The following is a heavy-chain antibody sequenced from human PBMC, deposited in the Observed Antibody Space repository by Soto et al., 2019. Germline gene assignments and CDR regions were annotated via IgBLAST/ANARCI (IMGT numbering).Heavy chain of an antibody. CDR2: INHSGST. D-gene: IGHD4-17*01. J-gene: IGHJ4*02. CDR1: GGSFSGYY. V-gene: IGHV4-34*01. Sequence: QVQLQQWGAGLLKPSETLSLTCAVYGGSFSGYYWSWIRQPPGKGLEWIGEINHSGSTNYNPSLKRRVAITVETSKNQFSLKLSSVTAADTAVYYCARASYDDYWGCDYWGQGTLVTVSS. CDR3: ARASYDDYWGCDY.